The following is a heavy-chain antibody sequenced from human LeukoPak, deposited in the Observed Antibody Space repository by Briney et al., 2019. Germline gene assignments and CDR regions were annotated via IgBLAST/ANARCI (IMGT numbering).Heavy chain of an antibody. CDR3: ARDLAAAGTWFDP. CDR1: GFTFSSYG. CDR2: IWYDTSNK. J-gene: IGHJ5*02. Sequence: PGGSLRLSCAASGFTFSSYGMHWVRQAPGKGLEWVAVIWYDTSNKYYADSVKGRFTISRDNSKNTLYLQMNSLRAEDTAVYYCARDLAAAGTWFDPWGQGTLVTVPS. V-gene: IGHV3-33*01. D-gene: IGHD6-13*01.